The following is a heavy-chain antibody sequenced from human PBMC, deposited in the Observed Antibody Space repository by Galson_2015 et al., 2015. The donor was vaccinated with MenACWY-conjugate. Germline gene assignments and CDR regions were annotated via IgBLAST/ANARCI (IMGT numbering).Heavy chain of an antibody. V-gene: IGHV4-59*12. D-gene: IGHD6-19*01. CDR2: THYSGST. CDR3: ARDNSGWNYFEY. J-gene: IGHJ4*02. CDR1: GGSITTYY. Sequence: ETLSLTCTVSGGSITTYYWNWIRQPPGKGLEWIGYTHYSGSTHYSPSLKSRVTISVDTSRNQFSLKLSSVTAADTAMYYCARDNSGWNYFEYWGQGTLVTVSS.